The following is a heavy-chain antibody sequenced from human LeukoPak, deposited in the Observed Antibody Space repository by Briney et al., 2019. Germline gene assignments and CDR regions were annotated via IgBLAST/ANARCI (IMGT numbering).Heavy chain of an antibody. J-gene: IGHJ4*02. Sequence: GGSLRLSCAASGFTFSSYGMHWVRQAPGKGLEWVAVISYDGSNKYYADSVKGRFTISRDNSKNTLYLQMNSLRAEDTAVYYCAKDGRWRQGVFDYWGQGTLVTVSS. CDR3: AKDGRWRQGVFDY. CDR1: GFTFSSYG. V-gene: IGHV3-30*18. D-gene: IGHD5-24*01. CDR2: ISYDGSNK.